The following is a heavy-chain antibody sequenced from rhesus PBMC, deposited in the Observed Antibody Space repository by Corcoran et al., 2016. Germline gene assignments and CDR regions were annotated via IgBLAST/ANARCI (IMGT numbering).Heavy chain of an antibody. CDR2: ISGSGGGT. Sequence: QVQLQESGPGLVKPLETLSLTCAVSRASVRSYLWSCVPPHPRTGLVWIGYISGSGGGTNYHPSRKSRVTLSVDTSRNQFSLKLNAVTAADTAVYYCAKYHGSENDWRYNRFDVWGAGVLVTVSS. V-gene: IGHV4S11*01. D-gene: IGHD1-14*01. CDR1: RASVRSYL. CDR3: AKYHGSENDWRYNRFDV. J-gene: IGHJ5-1*01.